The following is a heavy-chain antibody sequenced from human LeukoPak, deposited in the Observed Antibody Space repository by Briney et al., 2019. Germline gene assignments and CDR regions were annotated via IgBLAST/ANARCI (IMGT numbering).Heavy chain of an antibody. V-gene: IGHV1-18*01. Sequence: ASVKVSCKASGYTFTSYGISWVRQAPGHGLEWMGWISAYNGNTNYAQKLQGRVTMTTDTSTSTAYMELRSLRSDDTAVYYCARDEQIRGWYNADYWGQGTLVTVSS. CDR3: ARDEQIRGWYNADY. D-gene: IGHD6-19*01. CDR1: GYTFTSYG. CDR2: ISAYNGNT. J-gene: IGHJ4*02.